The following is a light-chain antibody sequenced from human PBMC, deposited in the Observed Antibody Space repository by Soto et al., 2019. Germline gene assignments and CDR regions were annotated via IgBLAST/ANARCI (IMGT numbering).Light chain of an antibody. V-gene: IGLV2-14*01. CDR2: EVS. CDR3: SVYTRTSTYV. CDR1: SSDVGGHKY. J-gene: IGLJ1*01. Sequence: QSALTQPASVSGSPGQSITISCTGTSSDVGGHKYVSWYQQHPGKAPKLMIYEVSRRPSGVSHRFSGSKSGNTASLTISGLQAEDEADYYCSVYTRTSTYVFGTGTKLTVL.